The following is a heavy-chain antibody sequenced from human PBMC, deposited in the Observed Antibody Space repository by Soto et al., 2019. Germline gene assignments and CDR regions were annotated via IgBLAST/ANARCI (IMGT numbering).Heavy chain of an antibody. CDR2: IWYDGSNK. Sequence: HPGGSLRLSCAASGFTFSSYGMHWVRQAPGKGLEWVAVIWYDGSNKYYVDSVKGRFTISRDNSKNTLYLQMNSLRAEDTAVYYCAKDTRSGELSYFDYWGQGTLVTVSS. CDR1: GFTFSSYG. CDR3: AKDTRSGELSYFDY. V-gene: IGHV3-33*06. D-gene: IGHD3-16*02. J-gene: IGHJ4*02.